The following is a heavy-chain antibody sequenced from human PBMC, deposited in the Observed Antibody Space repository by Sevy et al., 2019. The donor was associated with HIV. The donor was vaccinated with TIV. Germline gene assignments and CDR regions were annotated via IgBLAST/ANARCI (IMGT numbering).Heavy chain of an antibody. J-gene: IGHJ4*02. V-gene: IGHV4-59*02. Sequence: SETLSLTCTVSGVSVGPYYLAWMRQPPGKGLECVAFIGSTNYNPSLKSRATTSVDTSKNQFSLKLSSVTAADTAIYYCARGGPNQQQLDYFDHWGQGTLVTVSS. CDR3: ARGGPNQQQLDYFDH. CDR2: IGST. CDR1: GVSVGPYY. D-gene: IGHD1-1*01.